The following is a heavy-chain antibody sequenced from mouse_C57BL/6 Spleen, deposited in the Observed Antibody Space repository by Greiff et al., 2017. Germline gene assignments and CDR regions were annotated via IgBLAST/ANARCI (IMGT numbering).Heavy chain of an antibody. J-gene: IGHJ4*01. V-gene: IGHV1-52*01. CDR3: ARDDYPPYYAMDY. CDR1: GYTFTSYW. CDR2: IDPSDSET. Sequence: QVQLQQPGAELVRPGSSVKLSCKASGYTFTSYWMHWVKQRPIQGLEWIGNIDPSDSETHYNQKFKDKATLTVDKSSSTAYMQLISLTSEDSAVYYCARDDYPPYYAMDYWGQGTSVTVSS. D-gene: IGHD2-4*01.